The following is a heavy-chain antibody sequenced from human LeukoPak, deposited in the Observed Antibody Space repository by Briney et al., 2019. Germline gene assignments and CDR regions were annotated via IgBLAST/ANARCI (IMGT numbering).Heavy chain of an antibody. J-gene: IGHJ4*02. CDR1: GFTFSSYG. CDR3: ARVGLWHYPVDS. V-gene: IGHV3-30*03. Sequence: AGSLRLSCAASGFTFSSYGMHWVRQAPGQGLEWVAVISYDGSNKYYADSVKGRFTISRDNSKNTLYLQMNSLRAEDTAVYYCARVGLWHYPVDSWGQGTLVTVSS. CDR2: ISYDGSNK. D-gene: IGHD1-7*01.